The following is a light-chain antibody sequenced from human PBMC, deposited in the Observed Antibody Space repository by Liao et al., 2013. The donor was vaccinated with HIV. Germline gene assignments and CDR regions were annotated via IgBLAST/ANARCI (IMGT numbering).Light chain of an antibody. Sequence: SYELTQPPSVSVAPGETARLTCGGDDIGDRSVHWYQQKPGQAPVLVIYYDDDRPSGSRERFSGSNSGDTATLTISRVEAGDEADYYCQVWDRSCDVVFGGGTKLTVL. J-gene: IGLJ3*02. CDR2: YDD. CDR1: DIGDRS. CDR3: QVWDRSCDVV. V-gene: IGLV3-21*01.